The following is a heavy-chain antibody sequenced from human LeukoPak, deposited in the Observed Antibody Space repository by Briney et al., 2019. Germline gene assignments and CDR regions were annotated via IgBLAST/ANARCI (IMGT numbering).Heavy chain of an antibody. CDR1: GFTFSRYG. CDR3: AKDRDILTGYLDY. D-gene: IGHD3-9*01. CDR2: ISYDGSNK. Sequence: GGSLRLSCAASGFTFSRYGMHWVRQAPGKGLEWVAVISYDGSNKYYVDSVRGRFTISKDNSKNTLYLQMNSLRAEDTAVYYCAKDRDILTGYLDYWGQGTLVTVSS. V-gene: IGHV3-30*18. J-gene: IGHJ4*02.